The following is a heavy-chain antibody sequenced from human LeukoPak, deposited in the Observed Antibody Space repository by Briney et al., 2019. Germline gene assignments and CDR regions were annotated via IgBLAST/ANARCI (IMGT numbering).Heavy chain of an antibody. CDR1: GGSISSYY. V-gene: IGHV4-59*01. Sequence: PSETLSLTCTVSGGSISSYYWSWIRQPPGKGLEWIGYIYYSGSTNYNPSLKSRVTISVDTSKNQFSLKLSSVTAADTAVYYCARTVVGAMGYWGQGTLVTVSS. J-gene: IGHJ4*02. CDR3: ARTVVGAMGY. CDR2: IYYSGST. D-gene: IGHD1-26*01.